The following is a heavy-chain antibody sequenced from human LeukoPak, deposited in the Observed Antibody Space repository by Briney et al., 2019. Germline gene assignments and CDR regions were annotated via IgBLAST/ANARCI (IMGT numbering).Heavy chain of an antibody. D-gene: IGHD3-22*01. J-gene: IGHJ4*02. V-gene: IGHV3-30*18. Sequence: GGSLRLSCAASGFTFSSYGMHWVRQAPGKGLEWVAVISYDGSNKYYADSVKGRFTISRDNSKNTLYLQMNSLRAEDTAVYYCAKDGGGYDTSGYYYGDYWGQGTLVTVSS. CDR3: AKDGGGYDTSGYYYGDY. CDR2: ISYDGSNK. CDR1: GFTFSSYG.